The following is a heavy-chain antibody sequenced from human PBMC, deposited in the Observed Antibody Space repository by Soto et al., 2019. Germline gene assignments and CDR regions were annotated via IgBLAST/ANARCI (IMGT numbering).Heavy chain of an antibody. D-gene: IGHD3-16*01. CDR3: ARHELGETGTNFDY. CDR2: IYYSGST. J-gene: IGHJ4*02. Sequence: SEILSRTFIFSGRPISRTSHYWGWIRQPPGKGLEWIGSIYYSGSTYYNPSLKSRVTISVDTSKNQFSLKLSSVTAADTAVYYCARHELGETGTNFDYWGQG. V-gene: IGHV4-39*01. CDR1: GRPISRTSHY.